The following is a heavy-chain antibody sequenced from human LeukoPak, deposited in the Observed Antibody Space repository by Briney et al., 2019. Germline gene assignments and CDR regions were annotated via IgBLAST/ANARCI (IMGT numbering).Heavy chain of an antibody. CDR2: ISSSSAI. CDR3: ARARYCDY. V-gene: IGHV3-48*02. D-gene: IGHD2-15*01. CDR1: GFXFSSYG. Sequence: GGSLRLSCAASGFXFSSYGINWVRQAPGKGLEWVSYISSSSAIYYADSVKGRFTISRDNAKNSLYLQMNSLRDEDTAVYYCARARYCDYWGQGTLVTVSS. J-gene: IGHJ4*02.